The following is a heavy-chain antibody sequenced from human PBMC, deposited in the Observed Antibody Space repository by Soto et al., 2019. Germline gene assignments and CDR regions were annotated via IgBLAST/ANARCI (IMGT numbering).Heavy chain of an antibody. D-gene: IGHD6-19*01. J-gene: IGHJ6*02. CDR3: ARLGIAVAGPDYYYYGMDV. CDR2: IDPSDSYT. CDR1: GYSFTSYW. Sequence: EVQLVQSGAEVKKPGESLRISCKGSGYSFTSYWISWVRQMPGKGLEWMGRIDPSDSYTNYSPSFQGHVTISADKSISTAYLQWSSLKASDTAMYYCARLGIAVAGPDYYYYGMDVWGQGTTVTVSS. V-gene: IGHV5-10-1*03.